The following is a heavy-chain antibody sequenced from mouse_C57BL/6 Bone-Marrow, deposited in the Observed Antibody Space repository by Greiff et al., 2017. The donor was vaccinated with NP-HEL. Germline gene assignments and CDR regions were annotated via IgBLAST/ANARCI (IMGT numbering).Heavy chain of an antibody. Sequence: EVKVVESGAELVRPGASVKLSCTASGFNIKDDYMHWVKQRPEQGLEWIGWIDPENGDTEYASKFQGKATITADTSSNTAYLQLSSLTSEDTAVYYCTHRDGNPAYFDVWGTGTTVTVSS. CDR2: IDPENGDT. V-gene: IGHV14-4*01. CDR3: THRDGNPAYFDV. J-gene: IGHJ1*03. CDR1: GFNIKDDY. D-gene: IGHD2-1*01.